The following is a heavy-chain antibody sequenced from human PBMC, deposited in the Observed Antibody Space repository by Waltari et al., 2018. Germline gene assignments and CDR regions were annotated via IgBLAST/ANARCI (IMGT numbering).Heavy chain of an antibody. Sequence: EVQLVESGGGLVAPGGSLGLSCVASGFSFSNFWMSWVRQAPGKGLEWVADIKEDGSKEYYLGSVKGRFTISRDNAKNSVYLQMNSLRPEDTAVYYCARDWEGERPNFDYWGQGTLVTVSS. D-gene: IGHD1-26*01. CDR2: IKEDGSKE. CDR1: GFSFSNFW. V-gene: IGHV3-7*04. CDR3: ARDWEGERPNFDY. J-gene: IGHJ4*02.